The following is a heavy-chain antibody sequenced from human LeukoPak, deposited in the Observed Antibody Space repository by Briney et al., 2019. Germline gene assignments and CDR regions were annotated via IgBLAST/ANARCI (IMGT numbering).Heavy chain of an antibody. Sequence: PSEILSLTCAVYGGSFSDHYWTWIRQSPGKGLEWIGEINHYGGTNNNPPLKSRVSMSVDTSKNQFSLKLKSVTAEDTAVYYCARRHGIQLGDYYGMDVWGQGTTVTVSS. J-gene: IGHJ6*02. CDR3: ARRHGIQLGDYYGMDV. CDR1: GGSFSDHY. D-gene: IGHD5-18*01. CDR2: INHYGGT. V-gene: IGHV4-34*01.